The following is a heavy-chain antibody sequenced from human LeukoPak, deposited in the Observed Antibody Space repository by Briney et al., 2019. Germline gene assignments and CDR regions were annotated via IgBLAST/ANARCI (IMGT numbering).Heavy chain of an antibody. CDR2: ISYDGSNK. D-gene: IGHD2-2*01. V-gene: IGHV3-30-3*01. J-gene: IGHJ6*02. CDR1: GFTFSSYA. Sequence: GSLRLSCAASGFTFSSYAMHWVRQAPGKGLEWVAVISYDGSNKYYADSVKGRFTISRDNAKNSLYLQMNSLRAEDTAVYFCATDRYCGSASCQYYYYSGLDVWGQGTTVTVSS. CDR3: ATDRYCGSASCQYYYYSGLDV.